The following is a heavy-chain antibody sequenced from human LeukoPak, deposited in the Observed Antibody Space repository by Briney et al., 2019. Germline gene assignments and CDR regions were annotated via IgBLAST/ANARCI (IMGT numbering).Heavy chain of an antibody. Sequence: SETLSLTCSVSGGSIGAYYWSWIRQPPGKGLEWIGYIFYSGTTKYNPSLKSRVSMTVDTSENQFSLRLSSLTAADTAVYYCARGVLTFGGDNRFDPWGQGTLVTVSS. D-gene: IGHD3-16*01. V-gene: IGHV4-59*01. CDR1: GGSIGAYY. CDR2: IFYSGTT. J-gene: IGHJ5*02. CDR3: ARGVLTFGGDNRFDP.